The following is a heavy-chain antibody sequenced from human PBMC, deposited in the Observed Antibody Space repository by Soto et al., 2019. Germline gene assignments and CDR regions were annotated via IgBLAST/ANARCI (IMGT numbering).Heavy chain of an antibody. Sequence: EVQLVESGGGLVQPGGSLRLSCAASEFTFSSYWMNWVRQAPGKGLEWVANIKEDGSEKSYVDSVKGRFTISRDNAKNSLDLRMNSLRGEDTAAYYCARHLGAPGRGSAVGYYYLYGMDVLGQGTTFTVSS. CDR1: EFTFSSYW. CDR2: IKEDGSEK. J-gene: IGHJ6*01. V-gene: IGHV3-7*05. CDR3: ARHLGAPGRGSAVGYYYLYGMDV. D-gene: IGHD2-15*01.